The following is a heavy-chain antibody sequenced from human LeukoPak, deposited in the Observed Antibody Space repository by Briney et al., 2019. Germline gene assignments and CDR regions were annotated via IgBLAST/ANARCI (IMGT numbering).Heavy chain of an antibody. D-gene: IGHD6-19*01. V-gene: IGHV1-8*01. CDR3: ARGRGSGHKENWFDP. CDR1: GYTFTTYD. CDR2: MNPNSGNT. J-gene: IGHJ5*02. Sequence: ASAKVSCKASGYTFTTYDINWVRQATGQGLELMGWMNPNSGNTGYTQKFQGRVTMTRNTSISTAYMELSSLRSEDTAVYYCARGRGSGHKENWFDPWGQGTLVTVSS.